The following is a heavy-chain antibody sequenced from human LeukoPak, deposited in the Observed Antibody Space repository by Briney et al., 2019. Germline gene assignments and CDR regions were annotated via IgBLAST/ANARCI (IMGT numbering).Heavy chain of an antibody. CDR3: ARDSRTAAGTFDY. J-gene: IGHJ4*02. CDR2: ISSDGSNK. D-gene: IGHD6-13*01. V-gene: IGHV3-30*04. CDR1: GFTFSTHA. Sequence: GGSLRLSCAASGFTFSTHAMHWVRQAPGKGLEWVAVISSDGSNKFYPDSVRGRFTISRDNSKNTLDLQMNSLRGEDTAVYYCARDSRTAAGTFDYWGQGILVTVSS.